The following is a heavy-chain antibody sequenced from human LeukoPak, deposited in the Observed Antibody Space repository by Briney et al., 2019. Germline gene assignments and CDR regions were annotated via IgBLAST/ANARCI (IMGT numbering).Heavy chain of an antibody. CDR3: AKEEYYYDSSGCQYYYYMDV. CDR1: GFTFSSYG. CDR2: IRYDGSNK. Sequence: PGGSLRLSCAASGFTFSSYGMHWVRQAPGKGLEWVAFIRYDGSNKYYADSVKGRFTISRDNSKNTLYLQMNSLRAEDTAVYYCAKEEYYYDSSGCQYYYYMDVWGKGTTVTISS. D-gene: IGHD3-22*01. J-gene: IGHJ6*03. V-gene: IGHV3-30*02.